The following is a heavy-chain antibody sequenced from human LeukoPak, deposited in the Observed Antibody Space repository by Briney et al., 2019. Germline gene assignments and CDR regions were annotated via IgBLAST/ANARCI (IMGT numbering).Heavy chain of an antibody. Sequence: GGSLRLSCAASEFTFSSYTMHWVRQAPGKGLEWSALISYDASNTYYADSVKGRFTISRDNSKNTLYLQMNSLRAEDTAVYYCARDQSTTVTEFDYWGQGTLVTVSS. CDR2: ISYDASNT. J-gene: IGHJ4*02. CDR1: EFTFSSYT. CDR3: ARDQSTTVTEFDY. V-gene: IGHV3-30*04. D-gene: IGHD4-11*01.